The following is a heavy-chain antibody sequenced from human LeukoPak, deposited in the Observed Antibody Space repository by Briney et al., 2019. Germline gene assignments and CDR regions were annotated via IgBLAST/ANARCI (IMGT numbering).Heavy chain of an antibody. CDR2: IYYSGST. J-gene: IGHJ4*02. V-gene: IGHV4-39*07. CDR3: ARSTEAEYYFDY. D-gene: IGHD3-10*01. Sequence: SETLSLTCTVSGGSISSSSYYWGWIRQPPGKGLEWFGSIYYSGSTYYNPSLKSRVTISVDTSKNQFSLKLSAVTAADTAVYYCARSTEAEYYFDYWGQGTLVTVSS. CDR1: GGSISSSSYY.